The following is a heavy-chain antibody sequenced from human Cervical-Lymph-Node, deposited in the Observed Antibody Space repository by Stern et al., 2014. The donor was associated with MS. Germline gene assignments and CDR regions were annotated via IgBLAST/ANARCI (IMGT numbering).Heavy chain of an antibody. CDR2: INPSTGSS. CDR1: GYTFTSHY. Sequence: QVQLVQSGPEVKKPGASVRVSCKASGYTFTSHYMHWGRQAPGQGLEWMGLINPSTGSSIYAQRFQGRVAMTRDTSSTTVYLELSSLTSEETALYYCARDVARKYYFDSWGQGTLVTVSS. D-gene: IGHD2-21*01. V-gene: IGHV1-46*01. J-gene: IGHJ4*02. CDR3: ARDVARKYYFDS.